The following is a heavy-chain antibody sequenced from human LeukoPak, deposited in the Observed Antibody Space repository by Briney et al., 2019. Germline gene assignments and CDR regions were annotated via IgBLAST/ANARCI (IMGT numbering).Heavy chain of an antibody. J-gene: IGHJ4*02. D-gene: IGHD3-22*01. CDR2: ISSSSTI. CDR1: GFTFSSYS. Sequence: GGSLRLSCAASGFTFSSYSMNRVRQAPGKGLEWVSYISSSSTIYYADSVKGRFTISRDNAKNSLYLQMNSLRAEDTAVYYCARLHDSSGYWRGFDYWGQGTLVTVSS. CDR3: ARLHDSSGYWRGFDY. V-gene: IGHV3-48*01.